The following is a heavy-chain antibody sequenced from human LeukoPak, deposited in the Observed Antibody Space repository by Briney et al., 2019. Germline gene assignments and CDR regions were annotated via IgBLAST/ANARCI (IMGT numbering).Heavy chain of an antibody. Sequence: PGGSLRLSCAASGFTFSSYAMSWVRQAPGKGLEWVAAISGSGGSTYYADSVKGRFTISRDNSKNALYLQMNSLRAEDTAVYYCAKGAIFGVVGGDLDYWGQGTLVTVSS. CDR2: ISGSGGST. CDR3: AKGAIFGVVGGDLDY. D-gene: IGHD3-3*01. V-gene: IGHV3-23*01. CDR1: GFTFSSYA. J-gene: IGHJ4*02.